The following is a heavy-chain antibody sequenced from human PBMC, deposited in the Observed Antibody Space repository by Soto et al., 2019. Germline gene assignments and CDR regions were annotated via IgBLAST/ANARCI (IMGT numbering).Heavy chain of an antibody. CDR2: ISYDGSNK. V-gene: IGHV3-30-3*01. CDR3: ARDVSLNDDFWSGQTDCYFDY. J-gene: IGHJ4*02. D-gene: IGHD3-3*01. Sequence: PGGSLRLSCAASGFTFSSYAMHWVRQAPGKGLEWVAVISYDGSNKYYADSVKGRFTISRDNSKNTLYLQMNSLRAEDTAVYYCARDVSLNDDFWSGQTDCYFDYWGQGTLVTVS. CDR1: GFTFSSYA.